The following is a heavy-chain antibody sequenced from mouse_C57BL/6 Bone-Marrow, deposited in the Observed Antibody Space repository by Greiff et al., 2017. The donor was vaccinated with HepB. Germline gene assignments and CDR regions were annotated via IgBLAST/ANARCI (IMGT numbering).Heavy chain of an antibody. CDR3: AREDFTLYWYFDV. V-gene: IGHV1-26*01. Sequence: EVQLQQSGPELVKPGASVKISCKASGYTFTDYYMNWVKQSHGKSLEWIGNINPSNGGTNYNEKFKSKATLTVDKSSSTAYMQLSSLTSEDSAVYYCAREDFTLYWYFDVWGTGTTVTVSS. CDR1: GYTFTDYY. CDR2: INPSNGGT. J-gene: IGHJ1*03.